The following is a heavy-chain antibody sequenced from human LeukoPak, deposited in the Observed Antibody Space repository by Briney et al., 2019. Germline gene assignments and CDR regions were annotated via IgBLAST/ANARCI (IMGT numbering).Heavy chain of an antibody. CDR2: IYYSGST. V-gene: IGHV4-30-4*08. J-gene: IGHJ4*02. CDR1: GGSISSGDYY. Sequence: PSETLSLTCTVSGGSISSGDYYLSWIRQPPGKGLEWIGYIYYSGSTYYNPSLNSRVTISVDTSKNQFSLKLSSVTAADTAVYYCARAFGVVIGDYWGQGTLVTVSS. CDR3: ARAFGVVIGDY. D-gene: IGHD3-3*01.